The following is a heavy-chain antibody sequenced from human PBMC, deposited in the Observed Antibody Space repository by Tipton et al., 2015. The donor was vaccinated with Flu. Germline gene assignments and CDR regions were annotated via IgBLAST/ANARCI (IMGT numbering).Heavy chain of an antibody. V-gene: IGHV4-34*01. Sequence: TLSLTCAVYGGSLSGYYLTWIRQSPGKGLEWIGDINHSGSTNYNPSLKSRLTISLDMSKNQFSLNLYSVSAADAAVYYCARHTRIAIGGLNWFDPWGQGTLVTVSS. CDR3: ARHTRIAIGGLNWFDP. J-gene: IGHJ5*02. CDR1: GGSLSGYY. CDR2: INHSGST. D-gene: IGHD2/OR15-2a*01.